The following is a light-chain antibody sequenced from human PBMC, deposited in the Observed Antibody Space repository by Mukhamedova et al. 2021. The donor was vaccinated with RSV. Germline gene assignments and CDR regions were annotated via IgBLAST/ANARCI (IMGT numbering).Light chain of an antibody. CDR1: SGINAEY. V-gene: IGLV4-69*01. CDR3: QTWGTGPWV. J-gene: IGLJ3*02. Sequence: TIPLSSGINAEYMGWHQQQPEKGPRYLMKLNSDGSHSKGDGIPDRFSGSSSGAERYLTISSLQSEDEADYYCQTWGTGPWVFGGGTKLTVL. CDR2: LNSDGSH.